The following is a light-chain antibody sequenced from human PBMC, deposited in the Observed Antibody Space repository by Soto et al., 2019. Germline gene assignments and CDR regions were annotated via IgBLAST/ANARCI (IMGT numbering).Light chain of an antibody. CDR3: QQYGKTPWT. V-gene: IGKV3-20*01. CDR1: QSVSSSY. Sequence: EIVLTQSPGTLSLSPGERATLSCRASQSVSSSYLAWYQQEPGQAPRLLIYGASSRATGIPDRFSGSGSGTDFTLTISRLEPEDFAVYYCQQYGKTPWTFGQGTKVEFK. J-gene: IGKJ1*01. CDR2: GAS.